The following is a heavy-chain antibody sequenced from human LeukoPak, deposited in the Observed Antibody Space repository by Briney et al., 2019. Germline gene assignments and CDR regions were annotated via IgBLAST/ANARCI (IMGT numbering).Heavy chain of an antibody. V-gene: IGHV1-69*13. J-gene: IGHJ4*02. CDR3: ARVRIQLWSQIDY. Sequence: SVKVSCKVSGYTLTELSMHWVRQAPGQGLEWMGGIIPIFGTANYAQKFQGRVTITADESTSTAYMELSSLRSEDTAVYYCARVRIQLWSQIDYWGQGTLVTVSS. CDR1: GYTLTELS. D-gene: IGHD5-18*01. CDR2: IIPIFGTA.